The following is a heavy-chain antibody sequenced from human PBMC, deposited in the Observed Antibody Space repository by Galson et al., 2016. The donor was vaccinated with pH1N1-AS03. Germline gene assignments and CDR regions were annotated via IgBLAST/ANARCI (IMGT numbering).Heavy chain of an antibody. CDR2: IDPSIGST. CDR1: GYTFSRYY. V-gene: IGHV1-46*01. CDR3: PTYGSGSRGGFDY. J-gene: IGHJ4*02. D-gene: IGHD3-10*01. Sequence: SVKVSCKASGYTFSRYYMHWMRQAPGQGPEWMGVIDPSIGSTTYAQKFQGRVNMTRDTATTTAYMELRSLRSDDTAVYYCPTYGSGSRGGFDYWGQGALITVSS.